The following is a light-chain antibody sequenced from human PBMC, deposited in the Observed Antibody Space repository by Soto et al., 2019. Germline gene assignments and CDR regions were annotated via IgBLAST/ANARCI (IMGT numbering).Light chain of an antibody. J-gene: IGKJ3*01. CDR3: QQYGTFPLT. V-gene: IGKV3-20*01. CDR1: QSVSSSY. CDR2: GAS. Sequence: EIVLTQSPGTLSLSPGERATLSCRASQSVSSSYLAWYQRKPGQAPRILIYGASIRATGIPDRFSGSGSGTDLTLTISRLEPEDFAVYYCQQYGTFPLTFGPGTKVDIK.